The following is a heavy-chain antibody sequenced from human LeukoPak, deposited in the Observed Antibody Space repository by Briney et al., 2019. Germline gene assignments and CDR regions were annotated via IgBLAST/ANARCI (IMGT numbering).Heavy chain of an antibody. CDR2: IYHGGST. V-gene: IGHV4-4*02. CDR1: DGSISSNNW. J-gene: IGHJ4*02. Sequence: SETLSLTCAVSDGSISSNNWWRWVRQPPRKGLEWIGEIYHGGSTNSNPSLKSRVTISVDKSKNQFSLKLSSLTAADTAVYYCARGRKDYGSGTYYFDYWGQGTLVTVSS. CDR3: ARGRKDYGSGTYYFDY. D-gene: IGHD3-10*01.